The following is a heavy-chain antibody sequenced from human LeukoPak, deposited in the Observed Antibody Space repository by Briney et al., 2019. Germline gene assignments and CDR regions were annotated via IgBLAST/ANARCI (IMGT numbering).Heavy chain of an antibody. CDR3: AKVVVAATRFYYYGMDV. CDR1: GFTFSSYA. CDR2: ISGSGGTT. V-gene: IGHV3-23*01. Sequence: GGSLRLSCAASGFTFSSYAMSWVRQAPGKGLEWVSAISGSGGTTYYADSVKGRFTISRGNSKNTLYLQMNSLRAEDTAVYYCAKVVVAATRFYYYGMDVWGQGTTVTVSS. D-gene: IGHD2-15*01. J-gene: IGHJ6*02.